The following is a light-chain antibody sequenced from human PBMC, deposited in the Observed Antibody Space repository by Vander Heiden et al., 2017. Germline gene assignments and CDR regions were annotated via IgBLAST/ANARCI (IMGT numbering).Light chain of an antibody. CDR2: NGV. CDR3: QQYNNWPPIT. Sequence: EIVMTQSTATLSVSPGDSATLPCRASRNINNTLAWYQQKPGQAPRLLIYNGVTRATGVPARFSASGSGTEFTLTISSLQSEDFAIYYCQQYNNWPPITFGQGTRLEIK. CDR1: RNINNT. V-gene: IGKV3-15*01. J-gene: IGKJ5*01.